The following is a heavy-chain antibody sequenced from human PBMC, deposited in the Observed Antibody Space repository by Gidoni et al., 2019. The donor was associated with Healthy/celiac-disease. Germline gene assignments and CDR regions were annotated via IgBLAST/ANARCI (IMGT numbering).Heavy chain of an antibody. CDR2: ISGSGGST. CDR3: AKDPPYYYDSSGYGDDAFDI. V-gene: IGHV3-23*01. D-gene: IGHD3-22*01. J-gene: IGHJ3*02. CDR1: GFTFSSYA. Sequence: EVQLLESGGGWVQPGGSMRLSCAASGFTFSSYAMSWVRQAPGKGLEWVSAISGSGGSTYYADSVKGRFTISRDNSKNTLYLQMNSLRAEDTAVYYCAKDPPYYYDSSGYGDDAFDIWGQGTMVTVSS.